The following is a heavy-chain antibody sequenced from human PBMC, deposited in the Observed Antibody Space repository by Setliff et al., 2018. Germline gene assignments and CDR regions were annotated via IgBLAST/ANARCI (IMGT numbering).Heavy chain of an antibody. Sequence: SETLSLTCTVSGASISNDYWSWIRQPPGKGLEWIGHVYDRGSISAANPTLKSRVTIPVDTSKNQFSLNLNSVPPADTAVYYCARWTPKRGYGPTGYFTYYFDYWGQGALVTVSS. V-gene: IGHV4-59*01. D-gene: IGHD2-2*03. J-gene: IGHJ4*02. CDR1: GASISNDY. CDR2: VYDRGSI. CDR3: ARWTPKRGYGPTGYFTYYFDY.